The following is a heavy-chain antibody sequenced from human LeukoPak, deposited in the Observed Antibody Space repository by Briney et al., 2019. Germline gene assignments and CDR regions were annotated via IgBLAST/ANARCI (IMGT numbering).Heavy chain of an antibody. CDR3: AKDRGQQLVPFDY. J-gene: IGHJ4*02. CDR1: GLAVSSSY. V-gene: IGHV3-53*05. CDR2: VYAGGKT. Sequence: GASLRLSVEAPGLAVSSSYVSWVRQATGKGLEWVSVVYAGGKTYYADSVKGRFTISRDNSKNTLYLQMNSLRAEDTAVYYCAKDRGQQLVPFDYWGQGTLVTVSS. D-gene: IGHD6-13*01.